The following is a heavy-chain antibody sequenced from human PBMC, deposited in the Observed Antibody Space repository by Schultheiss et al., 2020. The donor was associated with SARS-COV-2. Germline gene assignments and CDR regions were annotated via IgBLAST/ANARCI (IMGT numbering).Heavy chain of an antibody. CDR1: GFTFSSYA. Sequence: GGSLRLSCAASGFTFSSYAMSWVRQAPGKGLEWVSAISGSGGSTYYADSVKGRFTISRDNAKNSLYLQMNSLRAEDTAVYYCARTYCGGDCYFPRDTGRDYWGQGTLVTVS. V-gene: IGHV3-23*01. CDR3: ARTYCGGDCYFPRDTGRDY. J-gene: IGHJ4*02. CDR2: ISGSGGST. D-gene: IGHD2-21*02.